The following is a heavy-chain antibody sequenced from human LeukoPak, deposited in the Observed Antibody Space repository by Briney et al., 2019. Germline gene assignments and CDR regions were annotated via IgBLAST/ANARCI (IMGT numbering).Heavy chain of an antibody. V-gene: IGHV3-30*04. CDR2: ISFDGKNK. D-gene: IGHD6-13*01. CDR3: ARDKAAVGTFSDF. Sequence: GGSLRLSCAASGFNFSSYAMHWGRQAPGKGLEWVAVISFDGKNKFYADSVKGRFTISRDSPRNTLYLEMHSLIPEDTAVYYCARDKAAVGTFSDFWGQGTLVTVSS. CDR1: GFNFSSYA. J-gene: IGHJ4*02.